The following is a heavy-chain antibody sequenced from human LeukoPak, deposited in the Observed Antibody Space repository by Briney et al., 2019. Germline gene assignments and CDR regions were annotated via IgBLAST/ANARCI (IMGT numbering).Heavy chain of an antibody. V-gene: IGHV3-20*04. CDR1: GFTFDEYG. CDR2: INWNGGST. CDR3: AREGEYYFDY. D-gene: IGHD3-16*01. Sequence: PGGSLRLSCAASGFTFDEYGMTWVRQAPGKGLEWVSGINWNGGSTGYGDSVKGRFTISRDNAKNSLYLQMNSLRAEDTAVYYCAREGEYYFDYWGQGTLVTVSS. J-gene: IGHJ4*02.